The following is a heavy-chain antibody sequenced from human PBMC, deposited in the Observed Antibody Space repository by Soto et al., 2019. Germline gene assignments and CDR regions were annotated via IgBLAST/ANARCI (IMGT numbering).Heavy chain of an antibody. J-gene: IGHJ4*02. V-gene: IGHV3-21*01. CDR1: GFTFSRVS. CDR2: ISSGGSDT. CDR3: ARVAY. Sequence: GGSLRLSCEASGFTFSRVSVNWVRQVPGKGLEWVASISSGGSDTWYADSVKGRFIISRDNAQNSLFLQMNTLRPEDTAIYYCARVAYWGPGTQVTLSS.